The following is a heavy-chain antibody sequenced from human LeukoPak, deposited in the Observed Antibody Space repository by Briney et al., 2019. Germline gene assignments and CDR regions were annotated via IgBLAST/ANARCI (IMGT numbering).Heavy chain of an antibody. Sequence: SETLSLTCTVSGDSVSSGNYYWSWIRQPPGKGLEWIGYMYYSGSTNYNPSLKSRVTISVDTPKNQLSLKLSSVTAADTAVYYCARVPDYGDSKVDYWGQGTLITVSS. V-gene: IGHV4-61*01. CDR1: GDSVSSGNYY. CDR3: ARVPDYGDSKVDY. D-gene: IGHD4-17*01. CDR2: MYYSGST. J-gene: IGHJ4*02.